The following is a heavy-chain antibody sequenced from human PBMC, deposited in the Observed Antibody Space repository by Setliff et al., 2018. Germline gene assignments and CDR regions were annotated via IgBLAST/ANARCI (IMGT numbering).Heavy chain of an antibody. J-gene: IGHJ4*02. Sequence: GGSLRLSCAASTASEVTFRSNAMHWVRQAPGKGLEWVAVIWDDGVKKYHADSVKGRFTISRDNSKNTLYLQMNSLRPEDTAVYYCARTCSGSGCYAGLESWGQGTPVTVSS. CDR2: IWDDGVKK. V-gene: IGHV3-30-3*01. CDR3: ARTCSGSGCYAGLES. D-gene: IGHD2-15*01. CDR1: TASEVTFRSNA.